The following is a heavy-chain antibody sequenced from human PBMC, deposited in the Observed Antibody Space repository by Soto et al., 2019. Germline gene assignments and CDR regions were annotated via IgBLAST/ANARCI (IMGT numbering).Heavy chain of an antibody. CDR2: IWYDASKQ. CDR3: AAWAEGATEVH. CDR1: GFSFSVYG. Sequence: PGGSLRLSCETSGFSFSVYGMHWARQAPGKGLEWVAVIWYDASKQFYAASVEGRFTISRDNSKAILYLQMNSLRAEDTAVYYCAAWAEGATEVHWGQGTLVTVS. D-gene: IGHD2-15*01. V-gene: IGHV3-33*01. J-gene: IGHJ4*02.